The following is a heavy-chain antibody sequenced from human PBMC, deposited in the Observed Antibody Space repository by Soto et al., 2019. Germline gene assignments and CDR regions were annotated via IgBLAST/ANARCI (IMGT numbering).Heavy chain of an antibody. Sequence: ASVKVSCKASGYTFTSYDINWVRQATGQGLEWMGWMNPNSGNTGYAQKFQGRVTMTRNTSISTAYMELSSLRSEDTAVYYCARVNWNYAYYYYGMDVWGQGTTVTVSS. J-gene: IGHJ6*02. CDR2: MNPNSGNT. D-gene: IGHD1-7*01. CDR3: ARVNWNYAYYYYGMDV. CDR1: GYTFTSYD. V-gene: IGHV1-8*01.